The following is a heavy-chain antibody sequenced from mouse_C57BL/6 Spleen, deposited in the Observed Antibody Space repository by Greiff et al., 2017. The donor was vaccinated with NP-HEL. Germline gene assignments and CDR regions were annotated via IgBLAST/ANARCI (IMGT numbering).Heavy chain of an antibody. CDR1: GYAFTNYL. CDR2: INPGSGGT. Sequence: QVQLQQSGAELVRPGTSVKVSCKASGYAFTNYLIEWVKQRPGQGLEWIGVINPGSGGTNYNEKFKGKATLTADKSSSTAYMQLSSLTSEDSAVYFCARRDLDYDKDYWGQGTTLTVSS. V-gene: IGHV1-54*01. CDR3: ARRDLDYDKDY. D-gene: IGHD2-4*01. J-gene: IGHJ2*01.